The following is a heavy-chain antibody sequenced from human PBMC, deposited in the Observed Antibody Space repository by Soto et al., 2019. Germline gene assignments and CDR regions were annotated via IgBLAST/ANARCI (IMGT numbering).Heavy chain of an antibody. CDR1: GFTFSDYY. Sequence: QVQLVESGGGLVKPGGSLRLSCAASGFTFSDYYMSWIRQAPGKGLEWVSYISSSGSTIYYADSVKGRFTIARDNAQNSQGMEMNRLGAEGTAVDYCGGPSGPYYYYYYYMDVWGKGTTVTVSS. CDR2: ISSSGSTI. V-gene: IGHV3-11*01. J-gene: IGHJ6*03. CDR3: GGPSGPYYYYYYYMDV. D-gene: IGHD6-19*01.